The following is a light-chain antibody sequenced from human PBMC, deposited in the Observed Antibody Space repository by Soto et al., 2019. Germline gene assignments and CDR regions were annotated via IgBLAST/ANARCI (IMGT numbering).Light chain of an antibody. Sequence: QSALTQPPSASGSPGQRIIIYCSGSTSNIESHPSNWFQQVPGAAPKLCIKTNNQRPSGVPDRFSGSKSGASASLPISGLQSEDEATHYCATWDDSRNRVFGAGTKVTAL. CDR1: TSNIESHP. CDR3: ATWDDSRNRV. V-gene: IGLV1-44*01. CDR2: TNN. J-gene: IGLJ1*01.